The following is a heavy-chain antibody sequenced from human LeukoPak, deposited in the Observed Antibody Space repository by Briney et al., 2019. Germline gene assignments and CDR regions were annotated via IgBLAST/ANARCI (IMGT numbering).Heavy chain of an antibody. V-gene: IGHV3-21*01. CDR2: ISSSSSYI. Sequence: GGSLRLSCAASGFTFSSYAMSWVRQAPGKGLEWVSSISSSSSYIYYADSVKGRFTISRDNAKNSLYLQMNSLRAEDTAVYYCARGRLVRFPAEFDPWGQGTLVTVSS. J-gene: IGHJ5*02. CDR3: ARGRLVRFPAEFDP. CDR1: GFTFSSYA. D-gene: IGHD3-10*01.